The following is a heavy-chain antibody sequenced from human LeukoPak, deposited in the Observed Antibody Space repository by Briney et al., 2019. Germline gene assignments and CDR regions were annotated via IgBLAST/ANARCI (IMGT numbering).Heavy chain of an antibody. CDR3: ARGSSYCSGGSCTPGYWFDP. J-gene: IGHJ5*02. V-gene: IGHV4-61*08. Sequence: PSQTLSLTCAVSGGSISSGGYSWSWIRQPPGKGLEWIGYIYYSGSTNYNPSLKSRVTISVDTSKNQFSLKLSSVTAADTAVYYCARGSSYCSGGSCTPGYWFDPWGQGTLVTVSS. CDR1: GGSISSGGYS. CDR2: IYYSGST. D-gene: IGHD2-15*01.